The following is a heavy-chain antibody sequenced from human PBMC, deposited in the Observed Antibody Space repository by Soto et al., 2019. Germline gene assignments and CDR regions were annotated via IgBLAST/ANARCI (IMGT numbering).Heavy chain of an antibody. CDR2: ISAYNGNT. Sequence: QVQLVQSGAEVKKPGASVKVSCKASGYTFTSYGISWVRQAPGQGLEWMGWISAYNGNTNYAQKLQGRVNMTTDTXXXXXXXXXXXXXXXXXXXXXXXXXXXXXYFDYWGQGTLVTVSS. CDR3: XXXXXXXYFDY. CDR1: GYTFTSYG. J-gene: IGHJ4*02. V-gene: IGHV1-18*01.